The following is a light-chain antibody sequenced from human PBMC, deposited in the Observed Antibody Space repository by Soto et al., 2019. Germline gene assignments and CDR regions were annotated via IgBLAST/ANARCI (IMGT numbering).Light chain of an antibody. Sequence: DILMTQSPDSLAGSLGERATINCKSSQSVLYSSNNKNYLAWYQQRPGQPPKLLIYWASTRESGVPDRFSGSGSGTDFTLTISSLQAEDVAVYYCQQYYSTPRTFGQGTKVDIK. CDR3: QQYYSTPRT. V-gene: IGKV4-1*01. J-gene: IGKJ1*01. CDR2: WAS. CDR1: QSVLYSSNNKNY.